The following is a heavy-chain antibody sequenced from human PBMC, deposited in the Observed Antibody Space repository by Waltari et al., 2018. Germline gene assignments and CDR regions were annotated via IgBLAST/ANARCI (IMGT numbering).Heavy chain of an antibody. J-gene: IGHJ6*02. V-gene: IGHV4-39*01. CDR1: GGSISSSSYY. CDR3: ARHRPPPVVLDV. CDR2: IYDSGST. D-gene: IGHD3-22*01. Sequence: QLQLQESGPGLVKPSETLSLTCTVSGGSISSSSYYWGWIRQPPGKGLEWIGSIYDSGSTYYNPSLKSRVTISVDTSKNQFSLKLSSVTAADTAVYYCARHRPPPVVLDVWGQGTTVTVSS.